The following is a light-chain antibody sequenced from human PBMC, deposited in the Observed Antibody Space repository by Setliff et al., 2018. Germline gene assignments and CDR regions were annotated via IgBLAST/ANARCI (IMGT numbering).Light chain of an antibody. CDR3: SSYAGSNNV. CDR2: EVS. J-gene: IGLJ1*01. CDR1: SSDVGGYKY. Sequence: LTQPPSASGSPGQSVTISCTGSSSDVGGYKYVSWYQQHPGKAPKLMIYEVSKRPSGVPDRFSGSKSGNTASLTVSGLQAEDEADYYCSSYAGSNNVFGTGTKVTVL. V-gene: IGLV2-8*01.